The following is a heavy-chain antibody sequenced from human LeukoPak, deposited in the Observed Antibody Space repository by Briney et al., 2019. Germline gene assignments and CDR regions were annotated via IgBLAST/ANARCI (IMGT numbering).Heavy chain of an antibody. CDR3: ARVDRYQPLLNLDY. Sequence: ASVKVSCKASGYTFTGYYMHWVRQAPGQGLEWVGWINPNNGGTNYAQKFLGRVTLTRDTSISTAYMELSRLTSDDTAVYFCARVDRYQPLLNLDYWGQGTLVTVSS. V-gene: IGHV1-2*02. D-gene: IGHD2-2*01. CDR1: GYTFTGYY. CDR2: INPNNGGT. J-gene: IGHJ4*02.